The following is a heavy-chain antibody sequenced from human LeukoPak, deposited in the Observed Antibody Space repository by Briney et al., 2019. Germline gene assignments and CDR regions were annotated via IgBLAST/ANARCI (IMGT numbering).Heavy chain of an antibody. CDR3: ARDTLSGGIRYFDWLLSPIDY. Sequence: EGSLRLSCAASGFTFSSYGMHWVRQAPGKGLEWVAVIWYDGSNKYYADSVKGRFTISRDNSKNTLYLQMNSLRAEDTAVYYCARDTLSGGIRYFDWLLSPIDYWGQGTLVTVSS. CDR2: IWYDGSNK. J-gene: IGHJ4*02. V-gene: IGHV3-33*01. CDR1: GFTFSSYG. D-gene: IGHD3-9*01.